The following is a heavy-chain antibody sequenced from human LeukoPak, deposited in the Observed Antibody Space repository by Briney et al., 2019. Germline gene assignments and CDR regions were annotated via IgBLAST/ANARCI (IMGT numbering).Heavy chain of an antibody. D-gene: IGHD3-9*01. Sequence: PGGSLRLSCAASGFTVSSNYMSWVRQAPGKGLEWVSVIYSGGSTYYADSVKGRFTISRDNSKNTPYLQMNSLRAEDTAVYYCARDLNTYYDIWGQETLVTVSS. CDR2: IYSGGST. CDR3: ARDLNTYYDI. J-gene: IGHJ4*02. V-gene: IGHV3-66*01. CDR1: GFTVSSNY.